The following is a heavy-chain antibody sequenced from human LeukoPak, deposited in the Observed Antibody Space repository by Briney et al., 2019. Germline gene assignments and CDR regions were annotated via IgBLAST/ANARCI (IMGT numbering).Heavy chain of an antibody. D-gene: IGHD6-13*01. Sequence: GGSLRLSCAASGFTFSSYGMHWARQAPGKGLEWVAFIRYDGSNKYYADSVKGRFTISRDNSKNTLYLQMNSLRAEDTAVYYCAKEYSSSWYQAWFDPWGQGTLVTVSS. CDR2: IRYDGSNK. CDR1: GFTFSSYG. CDR3: AKEYSSSWYQAWFDP. V-gene: IGHV3-30*02. J-gene: IGHJ5*02.